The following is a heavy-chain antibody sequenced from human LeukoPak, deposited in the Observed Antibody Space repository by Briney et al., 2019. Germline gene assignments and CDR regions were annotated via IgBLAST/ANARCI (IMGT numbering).Heavy chain of an antibody. D-gene: IGHD6-13*01. CDR3: ARVGTPDSSSWEDDAFDI. V-gene: IGHV4-34*01. CDR1: GGSFSGYY. CDR2: INHSGST. J-gene: IGHJ3*02. Sequence: SETLSLTCAVYGGSFSGYYWSWIRQPPGKGLEWIGEINHSGSTNYNPSLKSRVTISVDTSKNQFSLKLSSVTAADTAVYYCARVGTPDSSSWEDDAFDIWGQGTMVTVSS.